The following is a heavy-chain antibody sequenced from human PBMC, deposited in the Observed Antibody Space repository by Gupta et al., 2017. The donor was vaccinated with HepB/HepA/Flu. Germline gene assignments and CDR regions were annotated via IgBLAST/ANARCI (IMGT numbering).Heavy chain of an antibody. D-gene: IGHD6-13*01. J-gene: IGHJ3*02. CDR1: GGSFSGYY. CDR3: VRGVAAAGYDAFDI. Sequence: QVQLQQWGAGLLKPSETLSLTCAVYGGSFSGYYWSWIRQPPGKGLEWIGEINHSGSTNYNPSLKSRVTISVDTSKNQFSLKLSSVTAADTAVYYCVRGVAAAGYDAFDIWGQGTMVTVSS. V-gene: IGHV4-34*01. CDR2: INHSGST.